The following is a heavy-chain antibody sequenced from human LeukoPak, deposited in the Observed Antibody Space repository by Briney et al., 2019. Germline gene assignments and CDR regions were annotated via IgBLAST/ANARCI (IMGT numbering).Heavy chain of an antibody. Sequence: PGGSLRLSCAASGFTSSSYSMNWVRQAPGKGLEWVSSISSSSSYIYYADSVKGRFTISRDNAKNSLYLQMNSLRAEDTAVYYCARDFYRADILTEYYFDYWGQGTLVTVSS. D-gene: IGHD3-9*01. CDR2: ISSSSSYI. V-gene: IGHV3-21*01. J-gene: IGHJ4*02. CDR3: ARDFYRADILTEYYFDY. CDR1: GFTSSSYS.